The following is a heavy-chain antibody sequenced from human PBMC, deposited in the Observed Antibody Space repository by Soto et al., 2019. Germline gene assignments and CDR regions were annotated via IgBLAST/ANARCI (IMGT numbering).Heavy chain of an antibody. V-gene: IGHV1-2*04. CDR3: ARESVEQQLANDHFPDAFDI. Sequence: ASVKVSCKASGYTFTGYYMHWVRQAPGQGLEWMGWINPNSGGTNYAQKFQGWVTMTRDTSISTAYMELSRLRSDDTAVYYCARESVEQQLANDHFPDAFDIWGQGTMVTVSS. CDR1: GYTFTGYY. J-gene: IGHJ3*02. CDR2: INPNSGGT. D-gene: IGHD6-13*01.